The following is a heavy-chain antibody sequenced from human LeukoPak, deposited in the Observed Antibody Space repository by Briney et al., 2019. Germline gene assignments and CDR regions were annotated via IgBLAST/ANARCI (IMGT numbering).Heavy chain of an antibody. Sequence: PSETLSLTCTVSGGSISTYYWNWIRQPSGKGLEWIGYIYYNGNTDYNPSLKSRVTISVDTSKNHFSLKLSSVTAADTAVYYCARHSEQWGRSTYYSYGMDVWGKGTTVTVSS. D-gene: IGHD1-14*01. CDR2: IYYNGNT. CDR3: ARHSEQWGRSTYYSYGMDV. V-gene: IGHV4-59*08. CDR1: GGSISTYY. J-gene: IGHJ6*04.